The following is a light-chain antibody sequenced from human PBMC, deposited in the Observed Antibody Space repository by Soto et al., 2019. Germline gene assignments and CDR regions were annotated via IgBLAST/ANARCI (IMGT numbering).Light chain of an antibody. CDR2: DAS. Sequence: EIVLTQSPATLSLSPGERATLSCRASQSVSSYLAWYQQKPGQAPRLLIYDASSRATGIPARFSGSGSGTDFTRPISSLEPEDFAVYYCQQRINWPPMYTFGQGTKLEIK. CDR1: QSVSSY. CDR3: QQRINWPPMYT. V-gene: IGKV3-11*01. J-gene: IGKJ2*01.